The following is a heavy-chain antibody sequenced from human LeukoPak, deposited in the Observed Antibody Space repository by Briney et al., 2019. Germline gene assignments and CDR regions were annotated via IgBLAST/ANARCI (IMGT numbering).Heavy chain of an antibody. Sequence: GGSLRLSCAASGFTFSSYGMHWVRQAPGKGLEGVAVIWYDGSNKYYADSVKGRFTISRDNSKNTLYLQMNSLRAEDTAVYYCARSHTTVVPAAMGYRGQGTLVTVSS. D-gene: IGHD2-2*01. CDR3: ARSHTTVVPAAMGY. CDR2: IWYDGSNK. CDR1: GFTFSSYG. J-gene: IGHJ4*02. V-gene: IGHV3-33*01.